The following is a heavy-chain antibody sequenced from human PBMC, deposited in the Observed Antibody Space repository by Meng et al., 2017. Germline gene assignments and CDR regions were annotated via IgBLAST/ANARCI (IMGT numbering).Heavy chain of an antibody. CDR1: GFTFSSYA. V-gene: IGHV3-30*04. D-gene: IGHD3-10*01. CDR2: ISYDGSNK. J-gene: IGHJ6*02. CDR3: AREDVREAWFGELLGNDYYGMDV. Sequence: GESLKISCAASGFTFSSYAMHWVRQAPGKGLEWVAVISYDGSNKYYADSVKGRFTISRDNSKNTLYLQMNSLRAEDTAVYYCAREDVREAWFGELLGNDYYGMDVWGQGTTVTVSS.